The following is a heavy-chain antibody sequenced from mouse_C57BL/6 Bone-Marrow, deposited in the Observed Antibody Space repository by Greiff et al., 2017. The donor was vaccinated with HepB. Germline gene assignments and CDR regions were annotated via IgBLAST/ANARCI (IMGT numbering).Heavy chain of an antibody. CDR1: GYTFTDYY. J-gene: IGHJ1*03. CDR2: IYPGSGNT. D-gene: IGHD1-1*01. Sequence: VNVVESGAELVRPGASVKLSCKASGYTFTDYYINWVKQRPGQGLEWIARIYPGSGNTYYNEKFKGKATLTAEKSSSTAYMQLSSLTSEDSAVYFCARGLRSTDWYFDVWGTGTTVTVSS. CDR3: ARGLRSTDWYFDV. V-gene: IGHV1-76*01.